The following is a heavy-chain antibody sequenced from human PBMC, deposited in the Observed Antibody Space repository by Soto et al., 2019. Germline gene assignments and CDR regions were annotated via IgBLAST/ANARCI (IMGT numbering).Heavy chain of an antibody. Sequence: PGGSLRLSCAASGFTFNNYGMNWVRQAPGKGLEWVPSISGSGDSTYYADSVKGRFTISRDNSKNTLYLQLNSLRAEDTAVYYCARFPLSDSSGYGWTFDIWGQGTMVTVSS. J-gene: IGHJ3*02. D-gene: IGHD3-22*01. V-gene: IGHV3-23*01. CDR3: ARFPLSDSSGYGWTFDI. CDR2: ISGSGDST. CDR1: GFTFNNYG.